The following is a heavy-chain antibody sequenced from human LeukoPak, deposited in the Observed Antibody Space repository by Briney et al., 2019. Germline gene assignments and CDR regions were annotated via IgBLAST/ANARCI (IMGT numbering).Heavy chain of an antibody. Sequence: GGSLRLSCAASGFTFSSYGMHWVRQAPGKGLEWVAFIRYDGSNKYYADSVEGRFTISRDNSKNTLYLQMNSLRAEDTAVYYCAKNYRHSSSSLYFDYWGQGTLVTVSS. V-gene: IGHV3-30*02. D-gene: IGHD6-6*01. CDR1: GFTFSSYG. CDR3: AKNYRHSSSSLYFDY. CDR2: IRYDGSNK. J-gene: IGHJ4*02.